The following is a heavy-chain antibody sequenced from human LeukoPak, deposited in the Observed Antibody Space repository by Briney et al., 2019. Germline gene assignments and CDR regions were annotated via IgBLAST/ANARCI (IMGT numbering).Heavy chain of an antibody. CDR2: IKQDGSEK. D-gene: IGHD6-19*01. CDR3: ARDMPPLHRISSGWYARLDY. CDR1: GFTFSSYW. V-gene: IGHV3-7*04. Sequence: GGSLRLSCAASGFTFSSYWMSWVRQAPGKGLEWVANIKQDGSEKYYVDSVKGRFTISRDNAKNSLYLQMNSLRAEDTAVYYCARDMPPLHRISSGWYARLDYWGQGTLVTVSS. J-gene: IGHJ4*02.